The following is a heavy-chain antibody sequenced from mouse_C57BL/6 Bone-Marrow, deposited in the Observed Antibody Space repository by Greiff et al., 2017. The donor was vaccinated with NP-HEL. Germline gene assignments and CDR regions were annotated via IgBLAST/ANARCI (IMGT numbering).Heavy chain of an antibody. D-gene: IGHD1-1*01. CDR3: TATTVVAKGS. Sequence: QVQLQQSGAELVRPGASVTLSCKASGYTFTDYEMHWVKQTPVHGLEWIGAIDPETGGNAYNQKFKGKAILTADKSYITAYMELHCLTSDDSAVYYCTATTVVAKGSWGQGTTLTVSS. CDR1: GYTFTDYE. CDR2: IDPETGGN. V-gene: IGHV1-15*01. J-gene: IGHJ2*01.